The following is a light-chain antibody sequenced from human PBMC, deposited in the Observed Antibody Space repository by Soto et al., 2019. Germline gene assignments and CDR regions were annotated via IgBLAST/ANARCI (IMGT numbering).Light chain of an antibody. J-gene: IGKJ1*01. Sequence: TLDPGGRCVSPGERSTLSFRASQSFSSNVAWYQQKPGQAPRLLIYGASNRATGIPDRFSGSGSGTDFTLTISRLEPEDFAVYYCQQYGSSGTFGQGTKV. V-gene: IGKV3-20*01. CDR1: QSFSSN. CDR2: GAS. CDR3: QQYGSSGT.